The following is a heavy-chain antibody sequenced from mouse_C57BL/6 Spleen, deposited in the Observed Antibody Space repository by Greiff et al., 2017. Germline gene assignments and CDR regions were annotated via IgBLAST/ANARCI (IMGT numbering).Heavy chain of an antibody. V-gene: IGHV1-26*01. Sequence: EVQLQQSGPELVKPGASVKISCKASGYTFTDYYMNWVKQSHGKSLEWIGDINPNNGGTRYNQKFKGKATLTVDKSSSTAYMELRSLTSEDSAVYYCARSGIYYGNYGGFAYWGQGTLVTVSA. D-gene: IGHD2-1*01. CDR1: GYTFTDYY. J-gene: IGHJ3*01. CDR3: ARSGIYYGNYGGFAY. CDR2: INPNNGGT.